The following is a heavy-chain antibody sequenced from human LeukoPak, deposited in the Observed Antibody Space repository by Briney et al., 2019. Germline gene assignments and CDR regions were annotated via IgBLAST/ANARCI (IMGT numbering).Heavy chain of an antibody. CDR3: ARVDVVVPAASRYYFDY. CDR2: IYYSGST. CDR1: GGSISSYY. V-gene: IGHV4-59*12. D-gene: IGHD2-2*01. J-gene: IGHJ4*02. Sequence: SETLSLTCTVSGGSISSYYWSWIRQPPGKGLEWIGYIYYSGSTYYNPSLKSRVTISVDTSKNQFSLKLSSVTAADTAVYYCARVDVVVPAASRYYFDYWGQGTLVTVSS.